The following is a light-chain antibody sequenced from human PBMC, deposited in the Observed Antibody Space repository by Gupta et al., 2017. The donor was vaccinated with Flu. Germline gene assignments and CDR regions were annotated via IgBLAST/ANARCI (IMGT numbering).Light chain of an antibody. Sequence: EIVITQSPLSLPVTPGEPASISCRSSQSLLHRNGYNYLDWYLQMTGQSPQLLIHLGSNRAAGVPDRCSGSGSGTDFTLKISRGEDEDVGVYYCMQALQTSGAFGQGTKVEIK. J-gene: IGKJ1*01. CDR1: QSLLHRNGYNY. V-gene: IGKV2-28*01. CDR2: LGS. CDR3: MQALQTSGA.